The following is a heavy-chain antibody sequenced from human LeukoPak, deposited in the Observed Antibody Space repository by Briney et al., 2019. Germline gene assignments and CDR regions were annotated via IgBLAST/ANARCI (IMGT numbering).Heavy chain of an antibody. CDR3: ARDGRFDYSSSSYLDY. D-gene: IGHD6-6*01. CDR1: GFTFSSYE. Sequence: GGSLRLSCAASGFTFSSYEMNWVRKAPQKRLERVAYISISGGIIYYADSVKGRFTISRDNAKNSLYLQMNSLRAEDTAVYYCARDGRFDYSSSSYLDYWGQGTLVTVSS. CDR2: ISISGGII. V-gene: IGHV3-48*03. J-gene: IGHJ4*02.